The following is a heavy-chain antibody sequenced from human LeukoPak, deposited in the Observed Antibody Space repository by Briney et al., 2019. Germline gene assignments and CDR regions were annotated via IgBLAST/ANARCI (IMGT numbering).Heavy chain of an antibody. CDR3: AKRTVGGAQRTYSFDY. V-gene: IGHV3-23*01. D-gene: IGHD6-25*01. CDR2: ISTSSFG. CDR1: AVTVYSHA. Sequence: PGGSLRLSCAASAVTVYSHAMGWVRQAPGKGLEWVSAISTSSFGYYADSVKGRFTISRDNSKNTLYLQMNSLRHDRTVLYYCAKRTVGGAQRTYSFDYWGQGTLVTVSS. J-gene: IGHJ4*02.